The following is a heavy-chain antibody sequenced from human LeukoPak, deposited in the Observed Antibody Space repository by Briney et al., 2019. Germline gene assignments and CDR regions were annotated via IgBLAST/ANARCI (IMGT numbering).Heavy chain of an antibody. J-gene: IGHJ4*02. CDR1: GGSISSYY. Sequence: SETLSFTCTVSGGSISSYYWSWIRQPPGKGLEWIGYIYYSGSTNYNPSLKSRVAISVDTSKNQFSLKLSSVTAADTAVYYCARSPGIQFLDYWGQGTLVTVSS. D-gene: IGHD5-18*01. CDR3: ARSPGIQFLDY. CDR2: IYYSGST. V-gene: IGHV4-59*01.